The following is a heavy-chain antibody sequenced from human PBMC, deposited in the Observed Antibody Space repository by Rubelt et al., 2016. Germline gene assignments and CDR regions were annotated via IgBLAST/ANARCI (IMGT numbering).Heavy chain of an antibody. CDR2: IHHSGST. CDR1: GGSISSSNW. V-gene: IGHV4-4*02. D-gene: IGHD3-3*01. CDR3: ARRVTSFGVVTGGYYFDY. Sequence: QVQLQESGPGLVKPSGTLSLTCAVSGGSISSSNWWSWVRQPPGTGLEWLWEIHHSGSTNYNPSLKTRVTISVDKCKNQFSRRRSSVTAADTAVYYCARRVTSFGVVTGGYYFDYWGQGTLVTVSS. J-gene: IGHJ4*02.